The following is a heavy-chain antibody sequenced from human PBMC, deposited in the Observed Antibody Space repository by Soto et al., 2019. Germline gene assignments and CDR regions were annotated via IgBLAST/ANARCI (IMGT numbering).Heavy chain of an antibody. V-gene: IGHV1-3*01. CDR1: GYTFTSYA. Sequence: ASVKVSCKASGYTFTSYAMHWVRQAPGQRLEWMGWINAGNGNTKYSQKFQGRVTITRDTSASTVYMELSSLRADDTAVYYCARGRGEITIFAFWGQGTTVTVSS. D-gene: IGHD3-3*01. CDR2: INAGNGNT. CDR3: ARGRGEITIFAF. J-gene: IGHJ6*02.